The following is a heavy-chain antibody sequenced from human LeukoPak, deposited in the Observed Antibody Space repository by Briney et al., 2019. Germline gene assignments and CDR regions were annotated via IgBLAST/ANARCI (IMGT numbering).Heavy chain of an antibody. CDR1: GYTFTNYD. J-gene: IGHJ4*02. CDR2: MNPKSGYT. D-gene: IGHD2-15*01. V-gene: IGHV1-8*01. CDR3: ARDRALSSSLDY. Sequence: ASVKVSCKASGYTFTNYDINWVRQAPGQGLEWMGWMNPKSGYTGYAQKFQGRVTMTRTTSISTAYMELRSLRSGDTAVYYCARDRALSSSLDYWGQGTLVTVSS.